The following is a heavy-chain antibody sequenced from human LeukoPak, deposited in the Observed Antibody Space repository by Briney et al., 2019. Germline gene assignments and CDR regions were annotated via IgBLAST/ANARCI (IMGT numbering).Heavy chain of an antibody. CDR3: ARVGSGYDFPYYYYYMDV. CDR2: ISSSSSYI. J-gene: IGHJ6*03. V-gene: IGHV3-21*01. Sequence: GGSLRLSCAASEFTFSNYKMNWVRQAPGKGLEWVSSISSSSSYIYYADSVKGRFTISRDNATNSLYLQLNSLRAEDTAVYYCARVGSGYDFPYYYYYMDVWGKGTTVTISS. D-gene: IGHD5-12*01. CDR1: EFTFSNYK.